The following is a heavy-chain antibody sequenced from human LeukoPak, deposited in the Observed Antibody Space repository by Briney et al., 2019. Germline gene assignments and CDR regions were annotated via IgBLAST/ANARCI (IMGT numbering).Heavy chain of an antibody. CDR1: GGSISSYF. Sequence: SETLSLTCTVSGGSISSYFWSWMRQPPGKGLGWIGYIHYSGSTNYNPSLKSRVTISVDTSKNQFSLKLSSVTAADTAVYYCARYGSGWYGFDYWGQGTLVTVSS. V-gene: IGHV4-59*01. CDR3: ARYGSGWYGFDY. D-gene: IGHD6-19*01. CDR2: IHYSGST. J-gene: IGHJ4*02.